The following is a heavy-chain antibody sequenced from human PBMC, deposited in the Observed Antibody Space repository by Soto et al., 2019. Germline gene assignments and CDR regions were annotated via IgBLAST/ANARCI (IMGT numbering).Heavy chain of an antibody. V-gene: IGHV4-34*01. D-gene: IGHD6-13*01. Sequence: ASETLSLTCAVYGGSFSGYYWSWIRQPPGKGLEWIGEINHSGSTNYNPSLKSRVTISVDTSKNQFSLKLSSVTAADTAVYYCARGRSGYSSSWYWSWFDPWGQGTLVTVSS. CDR3: ARGRSGYSSSWYWSWFDP. CDR1: GGSFSGYY. J-gene: IGHJ5*02. CDR2: INHSGST.